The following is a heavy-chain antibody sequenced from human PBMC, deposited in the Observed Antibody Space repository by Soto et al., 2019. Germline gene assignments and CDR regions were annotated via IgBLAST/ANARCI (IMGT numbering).Heavy chain of an antibody. J-gene: IGHJ4*02. CDR3: GRQGGAGQIYY. D-gene: IGHD2-15*01. CDR1: GFTFSTYS. V-gene: IGHV3-48*01. Sequence: EVQLAESGGGLVQPGGSLRLSCAASGFTFSTYSMNWVRQAPGKGLDWVSYISPSSDIIYYADSVKGRFTISRDNAESSLSLQMNSLRAEDTAVYYCGRQGGAGQIYYWGQGTLVTVSS. CDR2: ISPSSDII.